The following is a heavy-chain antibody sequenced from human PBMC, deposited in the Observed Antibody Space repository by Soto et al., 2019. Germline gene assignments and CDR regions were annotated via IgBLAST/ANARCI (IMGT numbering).Heavy chain of an antibody. CDR1: GGSISTGVYY. D-gene: IGHD2-8*01. CDR2: IYYSGST. V-gene: IGHV4-61*08. Sequence: PSETLSLTCTVSGGSISTGVYYWSWIRQHPGKGLEWIGYIYYSGSTNYNPSLKSRVTISVDTSKNQFSLKLSSVTAADTAVYYCARDIMGTNYYYYGMDVWGQGTTVTVSS. J-gene: IGHJ6*02. CDR3: ARDIMGTNYYYYGMDV.